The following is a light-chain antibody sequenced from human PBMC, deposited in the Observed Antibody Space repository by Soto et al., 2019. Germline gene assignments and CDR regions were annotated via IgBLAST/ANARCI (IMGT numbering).Light chain of an antibody. CDR1: RDDIGAYDY. J-gene: IGLJ2*01. Sequence: QSALTQPASVSGSPGQSITISCAGTRDDIGAYDYVSWYQQHPGNAPKLLVYEVTNRPSGVSDRFSGSKSGNTASLTISGLKAEDEADYYCNSYTNSRAVVLGGGTK. CDR3: NSYTNSRAVV. V-gene: IGLV2-14*01. CDR2: EVT.